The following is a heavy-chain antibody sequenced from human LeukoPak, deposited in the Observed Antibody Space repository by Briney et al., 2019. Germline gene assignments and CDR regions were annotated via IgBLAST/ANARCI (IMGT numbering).Heavy chain of an antibody. CDR3: ARFGSPPYMGYFDY. V-gene: IGHV3-53*01. CDR2: IYSGGST. D-gene: IGHD2-2*02. J-gene: IGHJ4*02. CDR1: GFTVSSNY. Sequence: AGGSLRLSCAASGFTVSSNYMSWVRQAPGKGLGWVSVIYSGGSTYYADSVKGRFTISRDNSKNTLYLQMNSLRAEDTAVYYCARFGSPPYMGYFDYWGQGTLVTVSS.